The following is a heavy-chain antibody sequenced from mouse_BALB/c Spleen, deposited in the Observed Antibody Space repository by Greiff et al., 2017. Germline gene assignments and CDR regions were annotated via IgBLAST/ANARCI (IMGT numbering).Heavy chain of an antibody. J-gene: IGHJ4*01. CDR2: ISYSGST. Sequence: DVKLQESGPGLVKPSQSLSLTCTVTGYSITSDYAWNWIRQFPGNKLEWMGYISYSGSTSYNPSLKSRISITRDTSKNQFFLQLNSVTTEDTATYYCARSGGYGSSYRGAMDYWGQGTSVTVSA. D-gene: IGHD1-1*01. CDR3: ARSGGYGSSYRGAMDY. CDR1: GYSITSDYA. V-gene: IGHV3-2*02.